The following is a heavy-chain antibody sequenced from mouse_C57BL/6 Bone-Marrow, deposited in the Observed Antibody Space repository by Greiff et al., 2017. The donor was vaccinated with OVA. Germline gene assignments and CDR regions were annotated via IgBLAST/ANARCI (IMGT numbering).Heavy chain of an antibody. V-gene: IGHV5-9-1*02. D-gene: IGHD1-1*01. CDR2: ISSGGDYI. Sequence: EVQLVESGEGLVKPGGSLKLSCAASGFTFSSYAMSWVRQTPEKRLEWVAYISSGGDYIYYADTVKGRFTISRDNARNTQYLQMSSLKSEDTAMYYCTRAHYYGSSFDYWGKGTTLTVSS. CDR3: TRAHYYGSSFDY. CDR1: GFTFSSYA. J-gene: IGHJ2*01.